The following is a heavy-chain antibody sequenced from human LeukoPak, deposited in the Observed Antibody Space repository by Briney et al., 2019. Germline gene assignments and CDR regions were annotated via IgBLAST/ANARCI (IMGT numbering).Heavy chain of an antibody. Sequence: GGSLRLSCAASGFTFSTYWMHWGRQAPGKGLVWLSCINNDGSSATYADPVKGRFTISRDNAKNTLYLQLNSLRAEDTAVYYCARAPDKIGYCSGTPCPRWGQGTLVTVSS. V-gene: IGHV3-74*01. CDR2: INNDGSSA. CDR3: ARAPDKIGYCSGTPCPR. D-gene: IGHD2-15*01. CDR1: GFTFSTYW. J-gene: IGHJ4*02.